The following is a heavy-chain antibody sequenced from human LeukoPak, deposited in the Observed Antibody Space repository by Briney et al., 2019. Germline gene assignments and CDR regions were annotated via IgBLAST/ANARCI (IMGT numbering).Heavy chain of an antibody. J-gene: IGHJ4*02. V-gene: IGHV3-21*01. CDR1: GFTFSSYC. Sequence: AESLRLSCAASGFTFSSYCMNWVRQPHGKGLEWVSSISSSSCYIYYADSVKVRITISRDNAKNSLYLQMNSLRAEDTAVYYCARGPTGYSSSWGQGTLVTVSS. CDR3: ARGPTGYSSS. D-gene: IGHD6-13*01. CDR2: ISSSSCYI.